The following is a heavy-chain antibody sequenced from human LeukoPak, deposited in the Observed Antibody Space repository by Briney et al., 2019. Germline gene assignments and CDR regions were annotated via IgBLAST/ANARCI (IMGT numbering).Heavy chain of an antibody. V-gene: IGHV3-23*01. CDR1: GFTFSSYA. Sequence: TGGSLGLSCAASGFTFSSYAMSWVRQAPGKGLEWVSAISGSGGSTYYADSVKGRFTISRDNSKNTLYLQMNSQRAEDTAVYYCAKARGVNIVVVPSPFDYWGQGTLVTVSS. D-gene: IGHD2-2*01. J-gene: IGHJ4*02. CDR2: ISGSGGST. CDR3: AKARGVNIVVVPSPFDY.